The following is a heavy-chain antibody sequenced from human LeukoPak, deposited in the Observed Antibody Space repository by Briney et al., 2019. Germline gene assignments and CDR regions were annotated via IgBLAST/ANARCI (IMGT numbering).Heavy chain of an antibody. Sequence: IFGTANYAQKFQGRVTITADESTSTAYMELSSLRSEDTAVYYCARGTAAGSGSYQGKFDYWGQGTLVTVSS. D-gene: IGHD6-13*01. V-gene: IGHV1-69*01. CDR3: ARGTAAGSGSYQGKFDY. J-gene: IGHJ4*02. CDR2: IFGTA.